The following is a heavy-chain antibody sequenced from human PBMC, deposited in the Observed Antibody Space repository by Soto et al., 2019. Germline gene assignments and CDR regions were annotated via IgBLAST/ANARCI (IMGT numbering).Heavy chain of an antibody. V-gene: IGHV4-59*08. Sequence: SETLSLTFTVSGGSISSYYWSWIRQPPGKGLEWIGYIYYSGSTNYNPSLKSRVTISVDTSKNQFSLKLSSVTAADTAVYYCARQFLGYCSITSCLKEYYYYYYMDVWGKGTTVTVSS. CDR3: ARQFLGYCSITSCLKEYYYYYYMDV. CDR2: IYYSGST. D-gene: IGHD2-2*01. CDR1: GGSISSYY. J-gene: IGHJ6*03.